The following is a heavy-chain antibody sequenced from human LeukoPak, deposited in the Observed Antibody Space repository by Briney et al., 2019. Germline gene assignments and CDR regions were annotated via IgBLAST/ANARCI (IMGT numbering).Heavy chain of an antibody. CDR1: GYTFTGYY. D-gene: IGHD1-20*01. CDR3: AVTWPITGTDY. V-gene: IGHV1-2*06. J-gene: IGHJ4*02. Sequence: ASVKVSCKASGYTFTGYYMHWVRQAPGQGLEWMGRINPNSGGTDYAQKFQGRVTMTRDTSISTAYMELSRLRSDDTAVYYCAVTWPITGTDYWGQGTLVTVSS. CDR2: INPNSGGT.